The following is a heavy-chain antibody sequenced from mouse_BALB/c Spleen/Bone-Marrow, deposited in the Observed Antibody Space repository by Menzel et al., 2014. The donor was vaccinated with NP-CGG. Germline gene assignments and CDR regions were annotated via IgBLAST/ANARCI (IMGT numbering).Heavy chain of an antibody. D-gene: IGHD2-1*01. CDR2: VSTGSTII. J-gene: IGHJ2*01. CDR3: ARSHFYGNYFDY. CDR1: GFTFSNFG. Sequence: EVQFQQSGGGLVQPGGSRKLSCAASGFTFSNFGMHWFRQSPEKGLEWVAFVSTGSTIIYYADTVKGRFTISRDNPENTLFLQMTSLRSEDTAICYCARSHFYGNYFDYWGQGTTLTVSS. V-gene: IGHV5-17*02.